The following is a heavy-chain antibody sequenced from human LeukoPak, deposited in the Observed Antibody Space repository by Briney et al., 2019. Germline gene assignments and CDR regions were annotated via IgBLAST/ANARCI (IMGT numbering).Heavy chain of an antibody. V-gene: IGHV3-21*01. CDR3: ARLGYCSGGSCPGRDY. D-gene: IGHD2-15*01. J-gene: IGHJ4*02. CDR2: ISSSSSYI. Sequence: GSLRLSCAASGFTFSSYSMNWDRQAPGKGLEWVSSISSSSSYIYYADSVKGRFTISRDNAKNSLYLQMNSLRAEDTAVYYCARLGYCSGGSCPGRDYWGQGTLVTVSS. CDR1: GFTFSSYS.